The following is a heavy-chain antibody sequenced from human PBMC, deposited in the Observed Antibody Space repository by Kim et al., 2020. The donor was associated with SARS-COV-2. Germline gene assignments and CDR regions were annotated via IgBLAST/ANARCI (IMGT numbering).Heavy chain of an antibody. CDR1: GFTFSGSP. V-gene: IGHV3-73*01. CDR3: TSLITA. D-gene: IGHD6-25*01. Sequence: GGSLRLSCAASGFTFSGSPIHWVRQAAGKGLEWVGRVGHKAHNYPTTYGASVKGRFTISRDDSKNTAYLQMNSLKTGDTAVYYCTSLITAWGQGTLVTGS. CDR2: VGHKAHNYPT. J-gene: IGHJ4*02.